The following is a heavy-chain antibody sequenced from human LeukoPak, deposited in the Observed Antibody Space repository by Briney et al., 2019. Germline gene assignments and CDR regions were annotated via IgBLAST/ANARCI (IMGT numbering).Heavy chain of an antibody. D-gene: IGHD3-10*01. CDR2: IYYSGST. CDR3: ARVPYASGSYYYYGMDV. V-gene: IGHV4-59*01. Sequence: PSETLSLTCTVSGGSISSYYWSWIRQPPGKGLEWIGYIYYSGSTNYNPSLKSRVTISVDTSKNQFSLKLSSVTAADTAVYYCARVPYASGSYYYYGMDVWGQGTTVTVSS. J-gene: IGHJ6*02. CDR1: GGSISSYY.